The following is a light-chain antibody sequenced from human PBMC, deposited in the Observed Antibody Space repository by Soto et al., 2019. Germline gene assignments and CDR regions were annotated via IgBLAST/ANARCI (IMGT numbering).Light chain of an antibody. CDR2: WAS. CDR3: QQRHMWPIT. Sequence: DIVMTQSPDSLAVSLGERATINCKSSQSLLYSSNNKNYLAWYQQKPGQPPKLLIYWASTRESGVPDRFSGSGSGTDFTLTISSLEPEDSAVYYCQQRHMWPITFGQGTRLEIK. V-gene: IGKV4-1*01. J-gene: IGKJ5*01. CDR1: QSLLYSSNNKNY.